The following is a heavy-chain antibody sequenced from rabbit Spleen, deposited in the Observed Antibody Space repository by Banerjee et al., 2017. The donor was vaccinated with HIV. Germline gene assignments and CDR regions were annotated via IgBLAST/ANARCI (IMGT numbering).Heavy chain of an antibody. D-gene: IGHD4-1*01. CDR1: GVSLNDKDV. J-gene: IGHJ4*01. CDR3: ARDWVAVIGWNFNL. V-gene: IGHV1S45*01. Sequence: QEPLVESWGGLVQPEGSLTLTCKASGVSLNDKDVMCWVRQSPGQGLEWIACINIVTGKSVYASWVKGRFTMSRTSSKTVTLQMTSLTAADTATYFCARDWVAVIGWNFNLWGQGTRVTVS. CDR2: INIVTGKS.